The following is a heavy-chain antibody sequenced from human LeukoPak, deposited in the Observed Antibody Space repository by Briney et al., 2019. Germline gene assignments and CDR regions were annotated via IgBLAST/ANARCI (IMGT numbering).Heavy chain of an antibody. CDR3: AKHYGSGSTDAFDI. J-gene: IGHJ3*02. V-gene: IGHV3-74*01. Sequence: GGSLRLSCAASGFSFSVYWMHWVRQAPGKGPVWVSRIKTDGSITYYADSVKGRFTISRDNSKNTLYLQMNSLRAEDTAVYYCAKHYGSGSTDAFDIWGQGTMVTVSS. D-gene: IGHD3-10*01. CDR2: IKTDGSIT. CDR1: GFSFSVYW.